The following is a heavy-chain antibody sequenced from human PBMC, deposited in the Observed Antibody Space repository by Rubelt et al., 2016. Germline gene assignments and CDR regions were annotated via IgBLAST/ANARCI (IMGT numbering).Heavy chain of an antibody. D-gene: IGHD4-17*01. CDR2: INAGNGDT. V-gene: IGHV1-3*01. Sequence: QVQLVQSGAEVKKPGASVKVSCKASGYTFTSYAMHWVRQAPGQRLEWMGWINAGNGDTKSSKKLKDRVSMTRDAAENTAYMELSSLRSEDTAVYYCARANHGDYEDYWGQGTLVTVSS. CDR1: GYTFTSYA. J-gene: IGHJ4*02. CDR3: ARANHGDYEDY.